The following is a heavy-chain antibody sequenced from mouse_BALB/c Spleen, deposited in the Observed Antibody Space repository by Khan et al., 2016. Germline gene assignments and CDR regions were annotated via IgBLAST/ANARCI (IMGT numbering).Heavy chain of an antibody. CDR2: IIPYNGDT. Sequence: EVQLQESGPELVKPGASVKISCKASGYSFTGYFMNWVMQSHGKSLEWIGRIIPYNGDTFYNQKFKGKATFTVDKSSSTAHMQLRSLASEDSAVYYGARGGYYDWYVDDWGAGTTVTVSS. D-gene: IGHD2-3*01. V-gene: IGHV1-20*02. CDR3: ARGGYYDWYVDD. CDR1: GYSFTGYF. J-gene: IGHJ1*01.